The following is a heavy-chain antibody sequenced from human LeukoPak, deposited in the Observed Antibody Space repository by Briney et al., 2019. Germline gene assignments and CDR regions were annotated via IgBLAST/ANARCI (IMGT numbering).Heavy chain of an antibody. CDR1: GGPFSGYY. J-gene: IGHJ4*02. CDR3: ARDYDYVWGSYRSGFDY. D-gene: IGHD3-16*02. Sequence: PSETLSLTCAVYGGPFSGYYWSWIRQPPGKGLEWIGQIKHSGSTNYNPSLKSRVTISVDTSKNQFSLKLSSVTAADTAVYYCARDYDYVWGSYRSGFDYWGQGTLVTVSS. V-gene: IGHV4-34*01. CDR2: IKHSGST.